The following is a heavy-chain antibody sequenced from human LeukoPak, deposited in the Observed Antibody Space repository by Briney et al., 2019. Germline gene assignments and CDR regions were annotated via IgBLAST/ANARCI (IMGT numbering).Heavy chain of an antibody. CDR1: GFTFSSYG. J-gene: IGHJ4*02. V-gene: IGHV3-30*02. CDR3: AKRGQYSSSWATDY. D-gene: IGHD6-6*01. Sequence: GGSLRLSCAAPGFTFSSYGMHWVRQAPGKGLEWVAFIRYDGSNKYYADSVKGRFTISRDNSKNTLYLQMNSLRAEDTAVYYCAKRGQYSSSWATDYWGQGTLVTVSS. CDR2: IRYDGSNK.